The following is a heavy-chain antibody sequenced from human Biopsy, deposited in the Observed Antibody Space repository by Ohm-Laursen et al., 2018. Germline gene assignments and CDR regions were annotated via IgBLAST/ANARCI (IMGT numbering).Heavy chain of an antibody. CDR2: NIPILGTG. D-gene: IGHD3-9*01. V-gene: IGHV1-69*01. CDR3: ATKLTGYFHH. Sequence: SSVKVSCKAPGGTFSNYGANWVRQAPAQGLEWLGGNIPILGTGTYAQKFQDRVTVAADPSTSTATMELRRLRSGDTAGYYCATKLTGYFHHWGQGTLVIVSS. J-gene: IGHJ1*01. CDR1: GGTFSNYG.